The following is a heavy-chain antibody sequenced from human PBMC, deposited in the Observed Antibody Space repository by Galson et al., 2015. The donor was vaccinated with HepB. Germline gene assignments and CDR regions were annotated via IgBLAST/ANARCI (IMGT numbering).Heavy chain of an antibody. D-gene: IGHD2-8*01. J-gene: IGHJ4*02. V-gene: IGHV6-1*01. Sequence: CAISGDSVSSDTAAWNWIRQSPSRGLEWLGRTFYRSKRYNEYAVSVKSRITISPDTPKNQLSLQLNSVTPEDTAVYYCARVSKGFGYCTTTTCNAFNSRGQGTLVTVSS. CDR3: ARVSKGFGYCTTTTCNAFNS. CDR1: GDSVSSDTAA. CDR2: TFYRSKRYN.